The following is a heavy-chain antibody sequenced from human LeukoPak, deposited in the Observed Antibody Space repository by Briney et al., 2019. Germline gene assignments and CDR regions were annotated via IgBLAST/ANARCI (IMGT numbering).Heavy chain of an antibody. CDR1: GGSISSGGYY. J-gene: IGHJ4*02. CDR3: ASSPYDFWSGYPQILDY. D-gene: IGHD3-3*01. CDR2: IYYSGST. V-gene: IGHV4-31*03. Sequence: SETLPLTCTVSGGSISSGGYYWSWIRQHPGKGLEWIGYIYYSGSTYYNPSLKSRVTISVDTSKNQFTLKLSSVTAADTAVYYCASSPYDFWSGYPQILDYWGQGTLVTVSS.